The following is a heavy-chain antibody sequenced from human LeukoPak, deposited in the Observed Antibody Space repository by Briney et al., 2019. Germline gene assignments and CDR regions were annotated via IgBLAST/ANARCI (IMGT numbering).Heavy chain of an antibody. Sequence: ASETLSLTCTVSGGSISSYYWSWIWQPPGKGLEWIGYIYYSGSTNYNPSLKSRVTISVETSKNQFSLKLSSVTAADTAVYYCASQGSSVTFDYWGQGTLVTVSS. V-gene: IGHV4-59*01. CDR3: ASQGSSVTFDY. D-gene: IGHD4-17*01. J-gene: IGHJ4*02. CDR2: IYYSGST. CDR1: GGSISSYY.